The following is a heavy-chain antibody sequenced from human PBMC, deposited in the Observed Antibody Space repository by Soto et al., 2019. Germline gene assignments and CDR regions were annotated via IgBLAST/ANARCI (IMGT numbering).Heavy chain of an antibody. CDR2: ISGDGGTT. Sequence: EVQLLESGGGLVQPGGSLRLSCAASGFTFRNYAMSWVRQAPGKGLEWVSAISGDGGTTYYADSVKGRFTISRDNSKNRLYLQLNSLRAEDTASYYSAKDQYGSSSWPLDFDFWGQGTLVTVSP. V-gene: IGHV3-23*01. D-gene: IGHD6-13*01. J-gene: IGHJ4*02. CDR1: GFTFRNYA. CDR3: AKDQYGSSSWPLDFDF.